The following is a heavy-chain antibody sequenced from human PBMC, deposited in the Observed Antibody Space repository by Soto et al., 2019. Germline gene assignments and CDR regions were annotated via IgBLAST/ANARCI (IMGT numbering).Heavy chain of an antibody. CDR3: ARTGYSYVYRGMNFDY. Sequence: QVQLVESGGGVVQPGRSLRLSCAASGFTFSSYAMHWVRQAPGKGLEWVAVISYDGSNKYYADSVKGRFTISRVNSKNTLYLQMNSLRAEDTAVYYCARTGYSYVYRGMNFDYWGQGTLVTVSS. V-gene: IGHV3-30-3*01. D-gene: IGHD5-18*01. J-gene: IGHJ4*02. CDR2: ISYDGSNK. CDR1: GFTFSSYA.